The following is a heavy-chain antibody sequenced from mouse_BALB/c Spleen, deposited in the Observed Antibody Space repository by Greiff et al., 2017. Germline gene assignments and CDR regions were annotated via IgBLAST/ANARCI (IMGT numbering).Heavy chain of an antibody. CDR2: ISSGGGST. V-gene: IGHV5-12-1*01. CDR3: ARAYYGSSWYFDV. J-gene: IGHJ1*01. Sequence: EVKLMESGGGLVKPGGSLKLSCAASGFAFSSYDMSWVRPTPEKRLEWVAYISSGGGSTYYPDTVKGRFTISRDNAKNTLYLQMSSLKSEDTAMYYCARAYYGSSWYFDVWGAGTTVTVSS. D-gene: IGHD1-1*01. CDR1: GFAFSSYD.